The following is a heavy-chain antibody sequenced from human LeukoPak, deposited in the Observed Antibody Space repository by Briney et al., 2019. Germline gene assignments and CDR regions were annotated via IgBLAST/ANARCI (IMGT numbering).Heavy chain of an antibody. CDR2: IIPILDIA. V-gene: IGHV1-69*04. CDR1: GGSVSSYT. CDR3: ARDVTIFGADAGWFDP. D-gene: IGHD3-3*01. J-gene: IGHJ5*02. Sequence: SVKVSCKASGGSVSSYTVSWVRQAPGQGLEWMGRIIPILDIANYAQTFQGRVTITADKTTSTAYMELSSLRTKDTAVYYCARDVTIFGADAGWFDPWGQGTLVTVSS.